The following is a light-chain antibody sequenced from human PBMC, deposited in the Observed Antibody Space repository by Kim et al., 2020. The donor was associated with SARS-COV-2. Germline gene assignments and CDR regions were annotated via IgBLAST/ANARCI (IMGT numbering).Light chain of an antibody. Sequence: QSVTIYSTGTSNDVGAYNSGSWYQQHPGKAPRLLIYDVTERPSGVPDRFSGSKSVNAAFLTVSGLQAEDEAVYCCSSYAGSNVLGVFGGGTQLTVL. V-gene: IGLV2-8*01. CDR2: DVT. CDR1: SNDVGAYNS. J-gene: IGLJ3*02. CDR3: SSYAGSNVLGV.